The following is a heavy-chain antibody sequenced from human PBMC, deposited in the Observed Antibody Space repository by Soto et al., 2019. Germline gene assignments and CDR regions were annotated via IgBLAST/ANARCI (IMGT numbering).Heavy chain of an antibody. J-gene: IGHJ4*02. CDR1: GYSFTSFF. D-gene: IGHD6-13*01. Sequence: QVQLVQSGTDVKKPGASMKLSCKASGYSFTSFFIHWVRQAPGQGLAWMGVINPRGGSTTYAPQFQGRFTMTRDTSTSTVYMELSSLRSEDTAVYYCARVGQAVAALHYWGQGTLVTVSS. V-gene: IGHV1-46*01. CDR3: ARVGQAVAALHY. CDR2: INPRGGST.